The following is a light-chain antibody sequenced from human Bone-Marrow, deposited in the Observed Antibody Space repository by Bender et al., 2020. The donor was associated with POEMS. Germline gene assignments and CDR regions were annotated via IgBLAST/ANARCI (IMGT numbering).Light chain of an antibody. CDR2: KDV. J-gene: IGLJ2*01. V-gene: IGLV3-25*02. CDR1: ALPRHF. Sequence: SVELTQLPSVSVSPGQTARITCSGDALPRHFTYWYQKKPGQAPVLVIYKDVARPSGIPERFSGSSSGTTVTLTITGVQADDEADYYCQSTDGFGRVFGGGTKLTVL. CDR3: QSTDGFGRV.